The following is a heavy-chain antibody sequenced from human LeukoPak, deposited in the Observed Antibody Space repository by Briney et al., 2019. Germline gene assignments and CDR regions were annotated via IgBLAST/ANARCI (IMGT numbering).Heavy chain of an antibody. CDR2: INHSGST. D-gene: IGHD6-13*01. J-gene: IGHJ5*02. V-gene: IGHV4-34*01. CDR1: GGSFSGYY. Sequence: SETLSLTCAVYGGSFSGYYWSWIRQPLGKGLEWIGEINHSGSTNYNPSLKSRVTISVDTSKNQFSLKLSSVTAADTAVYYCARGGGSWGIDPWGQGTLVTVSS. CDR3: ARGGGSWGIDP.